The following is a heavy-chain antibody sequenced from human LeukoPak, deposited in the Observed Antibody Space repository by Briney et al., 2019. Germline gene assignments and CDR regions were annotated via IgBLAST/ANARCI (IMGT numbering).Heavy chain of an antibody. CDR3: ARNWNDFDY. CDR1: GFTFSTYG. V-gene: IGHV3-30*03. CDR2: ISSDGTNK. Sequence: QPGRSLRLSCAASGFTFSTYGMHWVRQAPGKGLEWVAVISSDGTNKNYADSVKGRFTISRDNSKNTLYLQMNSLRAEDTAVYYCARNWNDFDYWGQGTLVTVSS. D-gene: IGHD1-1*01. J-gene: IGHJ4*02.